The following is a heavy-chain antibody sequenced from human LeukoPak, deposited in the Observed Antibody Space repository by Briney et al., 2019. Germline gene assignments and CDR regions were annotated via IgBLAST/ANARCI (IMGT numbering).Heavy chain of an antibody. CDR1: GGSISSGGYY. Sequence: SQTLSLTCTVSGGSISSGGYYWSWIRQHPGKGLEWIGYIYYSGSTYYNPSLKSGVTISVDTSKNQFSLKLSSVTAADTAVYYCARSLGMTTVTTGWFDPWGQGTLVTVSS. CDR2: IYYSGST. D-gene: IGHD4-17*01. J-gene: IGHJ5*02. CDR3: ARSLGMTTVTTGWFDP. V-gene: IGHV4-31*03.